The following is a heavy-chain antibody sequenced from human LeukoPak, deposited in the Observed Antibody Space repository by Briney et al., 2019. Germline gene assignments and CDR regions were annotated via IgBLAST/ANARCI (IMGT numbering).Heavy chain of an antibody. V-gene: IGHV4-59*01. CDR2: IYYSGST. CDR1: GGSISSYY. J-gene: IGHJ6*02. D-gene: IGHD1-1*01. CDR3: ASVKVSYNWNDDHYYGMDV. Sequence: PSETLSLTCTVSGGSISSYYWSWIRQPPGKGLEWIGYIYYSGSTNYNPSLKSRVTISVDTSKNQFSLKLSSVTAADTAVYYCASVKVSYNWNDDHYYGMDVWGQGTTVTVSS.